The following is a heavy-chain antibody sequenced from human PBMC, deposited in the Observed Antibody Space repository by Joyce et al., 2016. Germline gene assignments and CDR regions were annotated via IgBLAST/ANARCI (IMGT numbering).Heavy chain of an antibody. Sequence: EVQLVEYGGGLVQPGGSLRLSCAASGIIFSNKEMNWVRKAPGKGLEWISSINSDDSRKHYADSVRCRLTIPRDNARNALFLERNIHRVEKRALYYCTTHSFDNWGQGSLVTVS. CDR2: INSDDSRK. D-gene: IGHD5-18*01. V-gene: IGHV3-48*03. CDR1: GIIFSNKE. CDR3: TTHSFDN. J-gene: IGHJ4*02.